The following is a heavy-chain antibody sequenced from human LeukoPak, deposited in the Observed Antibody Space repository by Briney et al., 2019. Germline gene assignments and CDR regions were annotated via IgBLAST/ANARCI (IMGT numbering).Heavy chain of an antibody. CDR1: GFTFDDYT. CDR3: AKEDRYTGYASYYFDS. J-gene: IGHJ4*02. CDR2: FNLDGTST. Sequence: PGGSLRLSCAASGFTFDDYTMHWVRQAPGKGLEWVSLFNLDGTSTYYADSVKGRFTISRDNSKNSLYLQMSSLRTEDTALYYCAKEDRYTGYASYYFDSWGRGTLVTVSS. V-gene: IGHV3-43*01. D-gene: IGHD5-12*01.